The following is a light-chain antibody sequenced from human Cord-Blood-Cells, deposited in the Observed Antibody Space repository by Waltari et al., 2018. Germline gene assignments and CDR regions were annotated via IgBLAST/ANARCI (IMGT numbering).Light chain of an antibody. J-gene: IGLJ1*01. CDR2: EVS. Sequence: QSALTQPASVSGSPGQSITISCTGTSSDVGGYNYVSWYQQHPGKAPKLMLYEVSNRPSGVSNRFSGSKSGNTASLTISGLQAEDEADYYCSSYTSSSTLFGTGTKVTVL. V-gene: IGLV2-14*01. CDR3: SSYTSSSTL. CDR1: SSDVGGYNY.